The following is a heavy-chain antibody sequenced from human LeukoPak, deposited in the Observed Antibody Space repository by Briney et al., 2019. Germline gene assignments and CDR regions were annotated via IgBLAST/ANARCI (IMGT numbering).Heavy chain of an antibody. Sequence: SGGSLRLSCAASGFSFGDYAMHWVRQAPGKGLQWVSLISWDGGTTYYADSVKGRFTISRDNSKNSLYPQMNSLRAEDTALYFCAKWEGRYSGYPHWGQGALVTVSS. V-gene: IGHV3-43D*03. J-gene: IGHJ4*02. CDR2: ISWDGGTT. D-gene: IGHD5-12*01. CDR1: GFSFGDYA. CDR3: AKWEGRYSGYPH.